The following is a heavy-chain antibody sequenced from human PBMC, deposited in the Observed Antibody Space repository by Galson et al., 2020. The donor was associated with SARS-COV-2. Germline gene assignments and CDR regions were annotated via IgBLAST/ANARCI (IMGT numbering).Heavy chain of an antibody. CDR1: GASFTNYY. V-gene: IGHV4-59*01. CDR2: IYYMGST. D-gene: IGHD5-18*01. CDR3: ARSYVDAAMGRRYYYYMDV. Sequence: SETLSLTCSVSGASFTNYYWSWLRQPPGKGLEWIGYIYYMGSTNYNPSLKSRVTMSVDTSKKQFSLKLSSVTAADTAIYYCARSYVDAAMGRRYYYYMDVWGKGTTVIVSS. J-gene: IGHJ6*03.